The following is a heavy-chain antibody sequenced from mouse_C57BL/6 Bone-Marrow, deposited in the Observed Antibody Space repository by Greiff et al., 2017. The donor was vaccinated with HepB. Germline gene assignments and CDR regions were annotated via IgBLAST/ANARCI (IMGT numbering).Heavy chain of an antibody. Sequence: VQLQQPGAELVTPGASVKMSCKASGYTFTSYWITWVKQRPGQGLEWIGDIYPGSGSTNYNEKFKSKATLTVDTSSSTAYMQLSSLTSEDSAVYYCARDYYGSRRDWYFDVWGTGTTVTVSS. CDR2: IYPGSGST. V-gene: IGHV1-55*01. CDR1: GYTFTSYW. D-gene: IGHD1-1*01. CDR3: ARDYYGSRRDWYFDV. J-gene: IGHJ1*03.